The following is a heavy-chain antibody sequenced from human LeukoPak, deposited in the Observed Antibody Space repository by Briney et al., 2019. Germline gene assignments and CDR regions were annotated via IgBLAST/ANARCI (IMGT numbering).Heavy chain of an antibody. J-gene: IGHJ4*02. CDR3: ARGDYVSIFDY. Sequence: ASVKVSCKASGGTFSSYAISWVRQAPGQGLEWMGRIIPILGIANYAQKFQGRVTITADKSTSTAYMELSSLRSEDTAVYYCARGDYVSIFDYWGQGTLVTVSS. D-gene: IGHD4-17*01. V-gene: IGHV1-69*04. CDR1: GGTFSSYA. CDR2: IIPILGIA.